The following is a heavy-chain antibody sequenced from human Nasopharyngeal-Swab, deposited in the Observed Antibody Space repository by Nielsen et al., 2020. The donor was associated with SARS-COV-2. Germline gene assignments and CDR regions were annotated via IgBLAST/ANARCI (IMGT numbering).Heavy chain of an antibody. CDR1: GYTFTSYY. Sequence: ASVKVSCKASGYTFTSYYMHWVRQAPGQGLEWMGIINPSGGSTSYAQKFQGRVTMTRDTSTGTVYMELSSLRSEDTAVYYCARDLVDPGAFDIWGQGTMVTVSS. V-gene: IGHV1-46*01. J-gene: IGHJ3*02. CDR2: INPSGGST. CDR3: ARDLVDPGAFDI. D-gene: IGHD1-26*01.